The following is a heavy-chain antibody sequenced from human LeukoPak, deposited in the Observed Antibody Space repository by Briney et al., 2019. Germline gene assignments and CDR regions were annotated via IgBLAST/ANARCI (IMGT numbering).Heavy chain of an antibody. CDR2: VHLDGRT. Sequence: GTLSLTCGVSGGSITTTNWWTWVRQPPGKGLEWIGEVHLDGRTNYNPSLEGRLTISVDLSENHISLRLTSVTAADTAVYYCAREGGFYRPLDYSGQGTLVTVSS. J-gene: IGHJ4*02. V-gene: IGHV4-4*02. CDR1: GGSITTTNW. CDR3: AREGGFYRPLDY. D-gene: IGHD3-3*01.